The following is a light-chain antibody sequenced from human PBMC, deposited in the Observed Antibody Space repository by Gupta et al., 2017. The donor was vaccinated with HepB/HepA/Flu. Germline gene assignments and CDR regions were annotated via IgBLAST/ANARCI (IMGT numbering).Light chain of an antibody. CDR2: EDH. Sequence: NFMLTQPPSISQSLGETVTISCTRSSGNIASNYVHRYQKRPGSAPTTVIYEDHQRPSGVPDRFSASIDSSSTSASLAISGLTAEDEADYDCQSYAGPIVVFGGGTRLTVL. CDR3: QSYAGPIVV. V-gene: IGLV6-57*03. J-gene: IGLJ2*01. CDR1: SGNIASNY.